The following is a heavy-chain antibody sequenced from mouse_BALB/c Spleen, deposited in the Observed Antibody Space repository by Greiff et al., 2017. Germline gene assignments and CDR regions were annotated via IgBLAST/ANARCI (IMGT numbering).Heavy chain of an antibody. V-gene: IGHV1-80*01. CDR3: AISRSTMITAWDY. CDR1: GYAFSSYW. J-gene: IGHJ2*01. Sequence: QVQLQQSGAELVRPGSSVKISCKASGYAFSSYWMNWVKQRPGQGLEWIGQIYPGDGDTNYNGKFKGKATLTADKSSSTAYMQLSSLTSEDSAVYFCAISRSTMITAWDYWGQGTTLTVSS. CDR2: IYPGDGDT. D-gene: IGHD2-4*01.